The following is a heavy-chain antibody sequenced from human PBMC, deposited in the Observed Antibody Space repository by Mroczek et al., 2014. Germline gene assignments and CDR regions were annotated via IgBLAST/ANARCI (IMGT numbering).Heavy chain of an antibody. D-gene: IGHD1-1*01. CDR2: IIPILGIA. CDR1: GGTFSSYT. Sequence: QVQLVQSGAEVKKPGSSVKVSCKASGGTFSSYTISWVRQAPGQGLEWMGRIIPILGIANYAQKFQGRVTITADKSTSTAYMELSSLRSEDTAVYYCARDPGTTGTTFQFDYWGQGTLVTVSS. V-gene: IGHV1-69*04. CDR3: ARDPGTTGTTFQFDY. J-gene: IGHJ4*02.